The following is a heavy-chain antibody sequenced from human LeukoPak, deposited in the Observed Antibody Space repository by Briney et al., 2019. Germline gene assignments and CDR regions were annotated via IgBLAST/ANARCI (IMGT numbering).Heavy chain of an antibody. CDR1: GFTFSSYE. J-gene: IGHJ4*02. D-gene: IGHD6-19*01. CDR2: ISSSGSTI. Sequence: GGSLRLSCAASGFTFSSYEMNLVRQAPGKGLEWVSYISSSGSTIYYADSVKGRFTISRDNAKNSLYLQMNSLRAEDTAVYYCARVSSGWYNAYWGQGTLVTVSS. CDR3: ARVSSGWYNAY. V-gene: IGHV3-48*03.